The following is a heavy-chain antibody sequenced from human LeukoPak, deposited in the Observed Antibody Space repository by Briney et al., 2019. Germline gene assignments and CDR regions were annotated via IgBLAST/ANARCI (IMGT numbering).Heavy chain of an antibody. J-gene: IGHJ4*02. CDR3: ARTFFLEWLDEHSALGY. CDR2: IYYSGST. CDR1: GGSISSGGYY. D-gene: IGHD3-3*01. V-gene: IGHV4-31*03. Sequence: SETLSLTCTVSGGSISSGGYYWSWIRQHPGTGLEWIGYIYYSGSTYYNPSLKSRVTISVDTSKNQFSLKLSSVTAADTAVYYCARTFFLEWLDEHSALGYWGQGTLVTVSS.